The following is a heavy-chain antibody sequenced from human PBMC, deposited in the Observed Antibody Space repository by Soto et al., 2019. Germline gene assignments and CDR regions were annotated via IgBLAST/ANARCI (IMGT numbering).Heavy chain of an antibody. D-gene: IGHD2-2*01. J-gene: IGHJ4*02. Sequence: PSETLSLTCTVSGGCICRNCWSWIRQTPGKRPEWIGYIYYNGRANYNPSLTSRVSFSVDTSKNQFSLRLNSVTAADTAVYYCARDYCSSGTCYHFDYWGQGALFTVSS. CDR2: IYYNGRA. CDR3: ARDYCSSGTCYHFDY. V-gene: IGHV4-59*01. CDR1: GGCICRNC.